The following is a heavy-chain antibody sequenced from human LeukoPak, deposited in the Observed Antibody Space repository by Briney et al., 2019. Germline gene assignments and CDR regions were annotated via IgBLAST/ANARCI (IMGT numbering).Heavy chain of an antibody. CDR2: IYSGGST. CDR3: ASSSMRDYYDSSGYLDY. J-gene: IGHJ4*02. Sequence: GGSLRLSCAASGFTVSSNYMSWVRQAPGKGLECVSVIYSGGSTYYADSVKGRFTISRDNSKNTLYLQMNSLRAEDTAVYYCASSSMRDYYDSSGYLDYWGQGTLVTVSS. CDR1: GFTVSSNY. V-gene: IGHV3-53*01. D-gene: IGHD3-22*01.